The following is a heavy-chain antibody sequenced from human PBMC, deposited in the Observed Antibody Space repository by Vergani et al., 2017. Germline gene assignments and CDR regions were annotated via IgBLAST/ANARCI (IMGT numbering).Heavy chain of an antibody. CDR3: AREQDPRGAFDI. CDR2: ISYDGSNK. V-gene: IGHV3-33*01. CDR1: GFTFSSYG. Sequence: QVQLVESGGGVVQPGRSLRLSCAASGFTFSSYGMHWVRQAPGKGLEWVAVISYDGSNKYYADSVKGRFTISRDNSKNTLYLQMNSLRADDTAVYYCAREQDPRGAFDIWGQGTMVTVSS. J-gene: IGHJ3*02.